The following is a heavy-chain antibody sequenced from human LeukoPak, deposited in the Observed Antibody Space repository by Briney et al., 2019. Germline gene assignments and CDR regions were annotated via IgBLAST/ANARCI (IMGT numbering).Heavy chain of an antibody. J-gene: IGHJ6*03. CDR3: ARDSASSGWYDPANYYYMDV. Sequence: GGSLRLSCAASGFSFSDSDVNWVRQAPGKGLEWVSLISGESKTIIYADSVRGRFTISRDNAKKSLYLQTNSLRAEDTAVYYCARDSASSGWYDPANYYYMDVWGKGTTVTVSS. V-gene: IGHV3-48*01. D-gene: IGHD6-19*01. CDR2: ISGESKTI. CDR1: GFSFSDSD.